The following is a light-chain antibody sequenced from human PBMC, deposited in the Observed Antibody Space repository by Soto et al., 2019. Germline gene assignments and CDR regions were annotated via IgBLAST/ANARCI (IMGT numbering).Light chain of an antibody. V-gene: IGLV2-14*03. Sequence: QSALTQPASVSGSPGQSITISCTGTSNDVGGYNYVSWYQQHPGKAPKLMIYDVSNRPSGVSNRFSGSKSANTASLTISGLQTEDDSVYYCSSYTAGSIFVFGTGTRVTVL. J-gene: IGLJ1*01. CDR3: SSYTAGSIFV. CDR1: SNDVGGYNY. CDR2: DVS.